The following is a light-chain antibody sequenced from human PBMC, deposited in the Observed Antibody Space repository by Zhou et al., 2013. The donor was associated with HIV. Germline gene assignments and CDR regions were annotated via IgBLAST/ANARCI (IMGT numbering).Light chain of an antibody. V-gene: IGKV1-39*01. CDR1: QSISNS. CDR2: AAS. Sequence: DIQMTQSPSSLSASVGDRVTITCRASQSISNSLSWYQQKLGKAPKLLIFAASSLQSGVPPRFSGSGSGTDFTLTISSLQPDDFATYFCQQSYGTPTFGQGTKVEMK. J-gene: IGKJ1*01. CDR3: QQSYGTPT.